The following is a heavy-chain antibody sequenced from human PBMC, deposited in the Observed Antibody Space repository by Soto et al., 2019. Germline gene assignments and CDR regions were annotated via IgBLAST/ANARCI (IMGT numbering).Heavy chain of an antibody. V-gene: IGHV2-5*01. CDR3: ARNWPYYFEY. CDR2: IYWNDDK. D-gene: IGHD1-1*01. CDR1: GFALSTSGVG. J-gene: IGHJ4*02. Sequence: FGPTLVNAIQTLTPTCTFSGFALSTSGVGVGWIRPPPVNPLGSLALIYWNDDKRYRPSPQSRLTNTKDTSKNQAAPTMTILAPVDTGTYYCARNWPYYFEYWDQETLVTVSS.